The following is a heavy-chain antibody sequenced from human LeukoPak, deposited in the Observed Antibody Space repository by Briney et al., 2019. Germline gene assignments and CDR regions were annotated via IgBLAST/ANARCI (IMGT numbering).Heavy chain of an antibody. CDR3: AKAASDSSGYYDGDDAFDI. CDR1: GFTFSSYA. V-gene: IGHV3-23*01. D-gene: IGHD3-22*01. CDR2: ISGSGGST. Sequence: GGSLRLSCAASGFTFSSYAMSGVGQAPGKGLEWGSAISGSGGSTYCADSVKGRFTISRDNSKTTLYLQMNSLRAEETAVYYCAKAASDSSGYYDGDDAFDIWGQGTMVTVSS. J-gene: IGHJ3*02.